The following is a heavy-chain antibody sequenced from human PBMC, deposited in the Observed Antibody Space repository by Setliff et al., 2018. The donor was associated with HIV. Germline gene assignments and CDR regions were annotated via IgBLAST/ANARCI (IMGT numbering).Heavy chain of an antibody. CDR3: ARGLGGYCSSVSCYEADH. D-gene: IGHD2-2*01. V-gene: IGHV4-34*01. CDR1: GGSFSGYS. J-gene: IGHJ5*02. CDR2: IDQSGST. Sequence: SETLSLTCAVYGGSFSGYSWTWIRQPPGKGLEWIGEIDQSGSTNYNPSLKSRVTTSVDTSKNQFSLRLSSVTAADTAVYYCARGLGGYCSSVSCYEADHWCQGTLVTVSS.